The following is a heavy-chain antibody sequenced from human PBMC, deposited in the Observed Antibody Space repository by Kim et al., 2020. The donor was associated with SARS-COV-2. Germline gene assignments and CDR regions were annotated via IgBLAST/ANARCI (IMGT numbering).Heavy chain of an antibody. J-gene: IGHJ4*02. CDR3: TREGEYASENFDY. CDR2: IRSESYGGTP. D-gene: IGHD2-2*01. V-gene: IGHV3-49*03. Sequence: GGSLRLSCTASGFTFADYALNWFRQAPGKGLEWVGFIRSESYGGTPNYAAYVRGRFTISRDDSKSIAYLQMNSLKTEDTAFYYSTREGEYASENFDYWGQGTLVTVSS. CDR1: GFTFADYA.